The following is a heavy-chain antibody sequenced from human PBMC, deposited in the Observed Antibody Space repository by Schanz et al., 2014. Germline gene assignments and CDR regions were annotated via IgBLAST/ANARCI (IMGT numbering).Heavy chain of an antibody. J-gene: IGHJ2*01. CDR1: GGSFSSNY. Sequence: QVQLQESGPGLVKPSETLSLTCAVYGGSFSSNYWSWVRQPAGKGLEWIGRIFPNGITNYNPSLKSRVTIPLDTSKTQFSLTLTALTAADTAVYYCARDTTWRLDLWGRGTLVTVSS. CDR3: ARDTTWRLDL. V-gene: IGHV4-4*07. CDR2: IFPNGIT. D-gene: IGHD1-1*01.